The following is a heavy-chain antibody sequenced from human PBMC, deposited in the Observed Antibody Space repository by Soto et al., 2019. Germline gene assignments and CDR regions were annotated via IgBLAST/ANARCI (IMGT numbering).Heavy chain of an antibody. J-gene: IGHJ6*02. CDR1: GGSISSGGYY. CDR2: IYYSGST. Sequence: PSETLSLTCTVSGGSISSGGYYWSWIRQHPGKGLEWIGYIYYSGSTYYNPSLKSRVTISVDTSKNQFSLKLSSVTAADTAVYYCARNRRSITIFGVVRGGLHGRDVWGQGTTVTVSS. CDR3: ARNRRSITIFGVVRGGLHGRDV. D-gene: IGHD3-3*01. V-gene: IGHV4-31*02.